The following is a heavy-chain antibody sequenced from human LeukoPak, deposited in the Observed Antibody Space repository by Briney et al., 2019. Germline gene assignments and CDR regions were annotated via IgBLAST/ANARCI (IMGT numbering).Heavy chain of an antibody. J-gene: IGHJ4*02. Sequence: GGSLRLSCAASGFTFTNYPIHWVRQAPGKGLEWVSSISSSSSYIYYADSVKGRFTISRDNAKNSLYLQMNSLRAEDTAVYYCARDPSGMATINDYWGQGTLVTVSS. CDR1: GFTFTNYP. CDR3: ARDPSGMATINDY. V-gene: IGHV3-21*01. D-gene: IGHD5-24*01. CDR2: ISSSSSYI.